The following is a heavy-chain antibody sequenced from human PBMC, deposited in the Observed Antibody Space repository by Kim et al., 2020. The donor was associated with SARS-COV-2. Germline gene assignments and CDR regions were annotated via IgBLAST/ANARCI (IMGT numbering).Heavy chain of an antibody. D-gene: IGHD3-16*01. V-gene: IGHV4-34*01. CDR1: GGSFSGYS. CDR2: INQSGST. J-gene: IGHJ6*03. CDR3: ARLPGGADPYYYNYFMDV. Sequence: SETLSLTCAVYGGSFSGYSWSWIRQPPEKGLEWIGEINQSGSTNYNPSLKSRVTISVDKSKNQFSLKLSSVTAADTAVYYCARLPGGADPYYYNYFMDVWGKGTTVTVSS.